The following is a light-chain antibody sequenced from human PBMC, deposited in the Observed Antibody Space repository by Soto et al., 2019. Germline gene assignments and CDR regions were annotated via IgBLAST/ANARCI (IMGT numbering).Light chain of an antibody. Sequence: IVLTQSPGTLSLSPGERATLSCRARQSVSSSYLAWYQQKPGQAHRLLIYGASSRATGIPDRFSGSGCGTDFTLTISRLESDDFAAYYCQQYGSSPPITFGQGTRLEIK. J-gene: IGKJ5*01. CDR2: GAS. CDR1: QSVSSSY. CDR3: QQYGSSPPIT. V-gene: IGKV3-20*01.